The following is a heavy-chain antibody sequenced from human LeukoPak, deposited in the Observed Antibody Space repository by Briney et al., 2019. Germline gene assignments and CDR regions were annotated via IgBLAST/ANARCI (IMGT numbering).Heavy chain of an antibody. CDR3: ARISSSTGYWFDP. J-gene: IGHJ5*02. CDR1: GGSFSGYY. CDR2: FNHSGST. V-gene: IGHV4-34*01. D-gene: IGHD6-6*01. Sequence: SETLTLTCAVYGGSFSGYYWSWIRQPPGKGLEWIGEFNHSGSTNYNPSLKSRVTISVDTSKNQFSLKLSSVTAADTAVYYCARISSSTGYWFDPWGQGTLVTVSS.